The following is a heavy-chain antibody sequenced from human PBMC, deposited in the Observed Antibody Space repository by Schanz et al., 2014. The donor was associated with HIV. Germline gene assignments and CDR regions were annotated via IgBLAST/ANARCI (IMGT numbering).Heavy chain of an antibody. J-gene: IGHJ3*01. Sequence: QVQLVESGGGVVQPGRSLRLSCTASGLTFSSSIMHWVRQAPGKGLEWVAGMSHDGFSKDFADSVKGRFAISREDSKNTVHLQMDSLRPEDTAVYYCAREGESSGRAGRFDLWGQGAMVTVSS. V-gene: IGHV3-30*09. D-gene: IGHD6-19*01. CDR3: AREGESSGRAGRFDL. CDR2: MSHDGFSK. CDR1: GLTFSSSI.